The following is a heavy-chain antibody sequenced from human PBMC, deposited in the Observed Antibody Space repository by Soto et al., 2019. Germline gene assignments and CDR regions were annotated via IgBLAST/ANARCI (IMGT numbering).Heavy chain of an antibody. CDR1: GVTFSSYA. D-gene: IGHD3-22*01. Sequence: PGGSLRLSCSASGVTFSSYAMHWVRQAPGKGLDYVSAISSNGGSTYYADSVKGRFTISRDNSKNTLYLQMSSLRAEDTAVYYCVKEGYYYDSSGYYYGWFDPWGQGTLVAVSS. J-gene: IGHJ5*02. V-gene: IGHV3-64D*06. CDR2: ISSNGGST. CDR3: VKEGYYYDSSGYYYGWFDP.